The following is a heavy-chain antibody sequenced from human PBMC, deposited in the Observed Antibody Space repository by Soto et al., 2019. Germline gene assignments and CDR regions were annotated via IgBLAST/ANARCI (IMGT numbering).Heavy chain of an antibody. CDR2: ISTYNGDT. Sequence: ASVKISCKASGYTFSRSGISWVRQAPGQGLEWMGWISTYNGDTNYAQTFQGRVTMTTDTSTSTVHMEVRSLRSDDTAVYYCAREGVAPYYYYGMDVWGQGTPVTVSS. D-gene: IGHD5-12*01. CDR1: GYTFSRSG. J-gene: IGHJ6*02. V-gene: IGHV1-18*01. CDR3: AREGVAPYYYYGMDV.